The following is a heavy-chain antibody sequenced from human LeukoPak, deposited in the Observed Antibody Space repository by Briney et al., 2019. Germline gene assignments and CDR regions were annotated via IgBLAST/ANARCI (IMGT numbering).Heavy chain of an antibody. Sequence: QSGGSLRLSCAASGFAASGFTLSGYAVHWVRQASGKGLEWVGHIRNKAKNYATAYAASVEGRFTISRDNSKNTLFLQMSGLRAEDTALYYCAKVFRTTGWEPFDSWGQGTLVTVSS. J-gene: IGHJ4*02. V-gene: IGHV3-73*01. CDR1: GFTLSGYA. CDR3: AKVFRTTGWEPFDS. D-gene: IGHD6-19*01. CDR2: IRNKAKNYAT.